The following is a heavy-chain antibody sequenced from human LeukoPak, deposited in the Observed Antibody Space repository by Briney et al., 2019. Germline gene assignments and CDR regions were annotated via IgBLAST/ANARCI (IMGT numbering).Heavy chain of an antibody. D-gene: IGHD3-10*01. CDR2: IYYSGST. CDR1: GGSISSGDYY. Sequence: SQTLSLTCTVSGGSISSGDYYWSWIRQPPGKGLEWIGYIYYSGSTYYNPSLKSRVTISVDTSKNQFSPKLSSVTAADTAVYYCARDSVDKGSGNYRVDYWGQGTLVTVSS. CDR3: ARDSVDKGSGNYRVDY. J-gene: IGHJ4*02. V-gene: IGHV4-30-4*01.